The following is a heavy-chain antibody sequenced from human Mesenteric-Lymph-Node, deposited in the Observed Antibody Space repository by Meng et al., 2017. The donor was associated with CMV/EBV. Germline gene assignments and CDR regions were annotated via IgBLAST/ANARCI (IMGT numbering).Heavy chain of an antibody. CDR2: ISAYNGDT. CDR3: ARDGSRYYYFHAMDV. Sequence: ASVKVSCKASGFAFTRHYMHWLRQAPGQGLEWMGWISAYNGDTNYAQKVQGRLTMTTDTSTSTAYMELKSLGSDDTAVYYCARDGSRYYYFHAMDVWGQGTTVTVSS. J-gene: IGHJ6*02. V-gene: IGHV1-18*04. CDR1: GFAFTRHY. D-gene: IGHD1-26*01.